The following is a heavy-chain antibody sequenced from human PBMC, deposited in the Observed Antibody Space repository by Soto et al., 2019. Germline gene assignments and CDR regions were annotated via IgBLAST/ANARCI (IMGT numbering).Heavy chain of an antibody. CDR1: GGTFSSYA. Sequence: SVKVSRKASGGTFSSYAISWVRQAPGQGLEWMGGIIPIFGTANYAQKFQGRVTITADESTSTAYMELSSLRSEDTAVYYCARDQTSSGWYSPDYYYGMDVWGQGTTVTVSS. CDR2: IIPIFGTA. D-gene: IGHD6-19*01. V-gene: IGHV1-69*13. CDR3: ARDQTSSGWYSPDYYYGMDV. J-gene: IGHJ6*02.